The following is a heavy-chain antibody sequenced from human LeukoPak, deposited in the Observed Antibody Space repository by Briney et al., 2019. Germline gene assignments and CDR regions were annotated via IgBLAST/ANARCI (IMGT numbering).Heavy chain of an antibody. CDR1: GGSIRDDY. Sequence: PSETLSFTCTFSGGSIRDDYWSWIRQPPGKGLEWIGNIYYSGSTKYNPSLKSRVTISIDTSRNQFSLKLTSVTAADTAVYYCARVPHCSSNSCQAWFDPWGQGTLVTVSS. D-gene: IGHD2-2*01. CDR3: ARVPHCSSNSCQAWFDP. V-gene: IGHV4-59*01. J-gene: IGHJ5*02. CDR2: IYYSGST.